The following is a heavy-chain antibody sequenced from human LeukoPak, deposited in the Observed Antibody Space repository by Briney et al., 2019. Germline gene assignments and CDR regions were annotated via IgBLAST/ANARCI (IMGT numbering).Heavy chain of an antibody. CDR2: ISWNSGSI. CDR3: ATSGLSGSYYYYGMDV. V-gene: IGHV3-9*01. J-gene: IGHJ6*02. CDR1: GFTFDDYA. D-gene: IGHD2-2*01. Sequence: GRSLRLSCAASGFTFDDYAMHWVRQAPGKGLEWVSGISWNSGSIGHADSVKGRFTISRDNAKNSLYLQMNSLRAEHTALYYCATSGLSGSYYYYGMDVWGQGTTVTVSS.